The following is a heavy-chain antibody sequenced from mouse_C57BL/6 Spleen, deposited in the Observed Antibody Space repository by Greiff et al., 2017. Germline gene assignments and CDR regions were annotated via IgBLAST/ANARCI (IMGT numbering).Heavy chain of an antibody. Sequence: QVQLQQPGAELVKPGASVKLSCKASGYTFTSYWMQWVKQRPGQGLEWIGEIDPSDSYTNYNQKFKGKATLTVDTSSSTAYMQLSSLTSEDSAVYYYARRGSSSYAMDYWGQGTSVTVSS. D-gene: IGHD1-1*01. J-gene: IGHJ4*01. CDR1: GYTFTSYW. CDR2: IDPSDSYT. CDR3: ARRGSSSYAMDY. V-gene: IGHV1-50*01.